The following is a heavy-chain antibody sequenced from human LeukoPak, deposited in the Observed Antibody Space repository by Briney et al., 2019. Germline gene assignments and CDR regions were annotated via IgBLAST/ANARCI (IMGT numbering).Heavy chain of an antibody. CDR1: GYTFTSYG. Sequence: GSVKVSCKASGYTFTSYGISWGRQAPGQGLEWMGWISAYDGNTNYAQKLQGRVTMTTDTSTSTAYMELRSLRSDDTAVYYCARDKEYYGSGSYYILGYWGQGTLVTVSS. D-gene: IGHD3-10*01. CDR2: ISAYDGNT. CDR3: ARDKEYYGSGSYYILGY. V-gene: IGHV1-18*04. J-gene: IGHJ4*02.